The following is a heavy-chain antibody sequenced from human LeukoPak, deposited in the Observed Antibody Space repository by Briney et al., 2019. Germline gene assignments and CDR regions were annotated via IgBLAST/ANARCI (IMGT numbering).Heavy chain of an antibody. CDR2: ISYDGSNK. Sequence: GGSLRLSCAASGFTFSSSAMHWVRQAPGKGLEWVAVISYDGSNKYYADSVKGRFTISRDNSKNTLYLHMNSLRAEDTAVYHCARGVSYYYDQDPDYWGQGTLVTVSS. CDR3: ARGVSYYYDQDPDY. V-gene: IGHV3-30*04. D-gene: IGHD3-22*01. J-gene: IGHJ4*02. CDR1: GFTFSSSA.